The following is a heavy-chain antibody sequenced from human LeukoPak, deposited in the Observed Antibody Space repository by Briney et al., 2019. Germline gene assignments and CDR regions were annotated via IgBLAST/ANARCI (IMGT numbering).Heavy chain of an antibody. CDR3: ARSPSWALGDFDY. CDR1: GFTFSSYE. D-gene: IGHD6-13*01. J-gene: IGHJ4*02. V-gene: IGHV3-48*03. CDR2: ISSSGSTI. Sequence: AGGSLRLSCAASGFTFSSYEMNWVRQAPGKGLEWVSYISSSGSTIYYADSVKGRFTISRDNAKNSLHLQMNSLRAEDTAVYYCARSPSWALGDFDYWGQGTLVTVSS.